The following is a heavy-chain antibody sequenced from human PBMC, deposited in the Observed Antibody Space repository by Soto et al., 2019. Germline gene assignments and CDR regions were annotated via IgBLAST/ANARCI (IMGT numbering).Heavy chain of an antibody. Sequence: PGGSLRLSCAASGFTFSSYWMSWVRQAPGKGLEWVANIKQDGSEKYYVDSVKGRFTISRDNAKNSPYLQMNSLRAEDTAVYYCTTDCWGGSCYLAGPYWGQGALVTVSS. V-gene: IGHV3-7*01. D-gene: IGHD2-15*01. CDR2: IKQDGSEK. J-gene: IGHJ4*02. CDR3: TTDCWGGSCYLAGPY. CDR1: GFTFSSYW.